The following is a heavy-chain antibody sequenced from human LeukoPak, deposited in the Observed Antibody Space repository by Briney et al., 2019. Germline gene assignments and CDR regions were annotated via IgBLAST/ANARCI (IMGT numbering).Heavy chain of an antibody. V-gene: IGHV3-23*01. CDR2: ISSTGYNS. D-gene: IGHD5-18*01. J-gene: IGHJ1*01. Sequence: QPGGSLRLSCAASGFTFRGAAMTWVRQGPEKGLQWVSLISSTGYNSYYADSVKGRFTVSRDNSKNIVYLQMNSLRAEDTALYYCAKDIQAANWGQGTLVTVSS. CDR1: GFTFRGAA. CDR3: AKDIQAAN.